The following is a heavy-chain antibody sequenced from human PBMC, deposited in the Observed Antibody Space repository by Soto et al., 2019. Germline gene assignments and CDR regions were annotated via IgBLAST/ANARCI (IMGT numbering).Heavy chain of an antibody. V-gene: IGHV3-30-3*01. J-gene: IGHJ6*02. Sequence: PGGSLRLSCAASGFTFSSYAMHWVRQAPGKGLEWVAVISYDGSNKYYADSVKGRFTISRDNSKNTLYLQMNSLRAEDTAVYYCARRLARRSDYYYGMDVWGQGTTVTVSS. CDR3: ARRLARRSDYYYGMDV. CDR1: GFTFSSYA. CDR2: ISYDGSNK. D-gene: IGHD2-15*01.